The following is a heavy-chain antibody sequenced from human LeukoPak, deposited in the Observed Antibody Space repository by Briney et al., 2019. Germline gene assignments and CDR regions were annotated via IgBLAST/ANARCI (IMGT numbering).Heavy chain of an antibody. Sequence: ASVKVSCKASGYTFTSYGISWVRQAPGQGLEWMGWISAYNGNTDYAQKLQGRVTMTTDTSTSTAYMELRSLRSDDTAVYYCVRDLGALAVAGSCDYWGQGTLVTVSS. J-gene: IGHJ4*02. D-gene: IGHD6-19*01. V-gene: IGHV1-18*04. CDR1: GYTFTSYG. CDR2: ISAYNGNT. CDR3: VRDLGALAVAGSCDY.